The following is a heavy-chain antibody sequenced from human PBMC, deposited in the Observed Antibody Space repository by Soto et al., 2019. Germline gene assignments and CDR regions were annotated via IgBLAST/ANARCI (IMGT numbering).Heavy chain of an antibody. J-gene: IGHJ4*02. CDR3: ARDTGGSYDF. Sequence: EVQLVQSGGGLVQPGGSLRLSCAASGFIFSDYYMDWVRQFPGKGLEGVGRTRNKVNNYAPQYAPSVKGRFSISRHDSEDSMYLQLNSLKAEDTAVYYCARDTGGSYDFWGQGALVTVSS. V-gene: IGHV3-72*01. D-gene: IGHD1-26*01. CDR2: TRNKVNNYAP. CDR1: GFIFSDYY.